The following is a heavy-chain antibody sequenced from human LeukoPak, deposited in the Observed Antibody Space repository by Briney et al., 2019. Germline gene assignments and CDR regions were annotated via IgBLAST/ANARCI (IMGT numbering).Heavy chain of an antibody. CDR3: ARGSPDDFIAVAGTSWFDP. V-gene: IGHV3-7*01. Sequence: PGGSLRLSCAASGFTFSSYWMSWVRQAPGKGLEWVANIKQDGSEKYYVDSVKGRFTISRDNAKNSLYLQMNSLRAEDTAVYYCARGSPDDFIAVAGTSWFDPWGQGTLVTVSS. J-gene: IGHJ5*02. CDR1: GFTFSSYW. D-gene: IGHD6-19*01. CDR2: IKQDGSEK.